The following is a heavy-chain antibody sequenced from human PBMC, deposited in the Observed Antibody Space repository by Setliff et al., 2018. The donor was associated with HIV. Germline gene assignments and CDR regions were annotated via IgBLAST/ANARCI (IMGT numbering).Heavy chain of an antibody. J-gene: IGHJ4*02. CDR1: GFTFSKYW. CDR2: IKEDGSTK. V-gene: IGHV3-7*03. CDR3: TANLLQFLGDY. D-gene: IGHD3-3*01. Sequence: GASLRLSCVASGFTFSKYWMSWVRQAPGKGLELVASIKEDGSTKYYVDSVKGRFTVSRDNAKNSLYLQVNSLRAEDTAVYYCTANLLQFLGDYWGLGSLVTVSS.